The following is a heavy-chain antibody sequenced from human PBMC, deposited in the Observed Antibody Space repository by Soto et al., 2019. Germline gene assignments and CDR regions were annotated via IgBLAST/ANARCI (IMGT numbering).Heavy chain of an antibody. CDR1: GYTFTDSH. J-gene: IGHJ4*02. CDR3: ERDPPRYVTSPPEGAGL. Sequence: QVQLLQSGTEFRKPGASVKVSCKASGYTFTDSHIHWVRQASGQGLEWLGCINPKSGDTYYPQKFQGRITMTKDTSISTAYMDLTNLTSDDTAVYYCERDPPRYVTSPPEGAGLGGQGTLVTVSS. CDR2: INPKSGDT. V-gene: IGHV1-2*02. D-gene: IGHD2-2*01.